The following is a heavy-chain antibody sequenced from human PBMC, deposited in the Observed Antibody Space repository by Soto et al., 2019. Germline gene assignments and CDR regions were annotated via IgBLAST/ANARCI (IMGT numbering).Heavy chain of an antibody. Sequence: QVQRVQSGAEVKKPGASVKVSCKSSGYTFTSYDITSVRQAPGQGLEWMGWVSAYNGNTNYAQKFQGRVSMTKDTSTSTVYMELRSLRSDDTAMYYCARDWGGFDYWGQGTLVTVSS. J-gene: IGHJ4*02. CDR1: GYTFTSYD. CDR3: ARDWGGFDY. V-gene: IGHV1-18*01. D-gene: IGHD7-27*01. CDR2: VSAYNGNT.